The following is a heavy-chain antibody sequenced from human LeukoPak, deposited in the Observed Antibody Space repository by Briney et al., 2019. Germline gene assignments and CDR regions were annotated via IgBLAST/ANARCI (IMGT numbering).Heavy chain of an antibody. D-gene: IGHD3-16*01. J-gene: IGHJ4*02. V-gene: IGHV1-2*02. CDR3: ARGHSVATAGILLIGGF. Sequence: GESLKVSCKASGYTFIDYYIYWVRQAPGQGLEWMAWINPNSGGTNYALKFQGRVTMTRDTSITTAYMELSRLTSDDTALYYCARGHSVATAGILLIGGFWGQGTLVTVSS. CDR2: INPNSGGT. CDR1: GYTFIDYY.